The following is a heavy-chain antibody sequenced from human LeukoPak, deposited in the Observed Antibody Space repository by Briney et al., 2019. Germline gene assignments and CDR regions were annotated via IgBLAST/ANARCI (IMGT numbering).Heavy chain of an antibody. J-gene: IGHJ4*02. CDR3: ARHYYDSSGYYVDY. Sequence: SKTLSLTCTVSGGSISSYYWSWIRQPPGKGLEWVGYIYYSGSTNYNPSLKSRVTISVDTSKNQFSLKLSSVTAADTAVYYCARHYYDSSGYYVDYWGQGTLVTVSS. CDR2: IYYSGST. V-gene: IGHV4-59*01. D-gene: IGHD3-22*01. CDR1: GGSISSYY.